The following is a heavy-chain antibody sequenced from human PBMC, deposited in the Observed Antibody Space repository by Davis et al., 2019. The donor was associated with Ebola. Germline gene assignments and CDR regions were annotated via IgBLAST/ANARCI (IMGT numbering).Heavy chain of an antibody. CDR1: GYTLTELS. J-gene: IGHJ6*02. V-gene: IGHV1-24*01. CDR3: ATSCSGGSCYSLDYYYYGMDV. Sequence: ASVKVSCKVSGYTLTELSMHWVRQAPGKGLEWMGGFDPEDGETIYAQKFQGRVTMTEDTSTDTAYMELSSLRSEDTAVYYCATSCSGGSCYSLDYYYYGMDVWGQGTTVTVSS. D-gene: IGHD2-15*01. CDR2: FDPEDGET.